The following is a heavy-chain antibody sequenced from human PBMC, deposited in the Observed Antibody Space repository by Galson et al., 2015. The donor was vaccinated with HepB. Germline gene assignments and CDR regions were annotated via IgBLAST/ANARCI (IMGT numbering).Heavy chain of an antibody. J-gene: IGHJ4*02. CDR1: GFTFSSYW. D-gene: IGHD3-3*01. V-gene: IGHV3-7*03. CDR3: ARSLYDFWSGYYPDY. Sequence: SLRLSCAASGFTFSSYWMSWVRQAPGKGLEWVANIKQDGSEKYYVDSVKGRFTISRDNAKNSLYLQMNSLRAEDTAVYYCARSLYDFWSGYYPDYWGQGTLVTVSS. CDR2: IKQDGSEK.